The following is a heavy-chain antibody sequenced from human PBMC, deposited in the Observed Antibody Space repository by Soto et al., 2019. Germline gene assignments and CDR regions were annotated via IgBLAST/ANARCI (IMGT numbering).Heavy chain of an antibody. CDR3: ARQGGGLVHGWGDYYYYYMDV. CDR2: IYYSGST. Sequence: QLQLQESGPGLVKPSETLSLTCTVSGGSISSSSYYWGWIRQPPGKGLEWIGSIYYSGSTYYNPSLKSRVTITVHTSKNQFSLKLSSVTAADTAVYYCARQGGGLVHGWGDYYYYYMDVWGKGNTVTVSS. V-gene: IGHV4-39*01. CDR1: GGSISSSSYY. D-gene: IGHD6-19*01. J-gene: IGHJ6*03.